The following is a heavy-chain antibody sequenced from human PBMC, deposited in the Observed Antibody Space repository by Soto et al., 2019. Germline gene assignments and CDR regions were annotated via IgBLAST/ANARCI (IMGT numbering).Heavy chain of an antibody. CDR2: ISAYNGNT. CDR3: ARAGPYDYVWGSYRPRGYFDY. D-gene: IGHD3-16*02. CDR1: GYTFTSYG. J-gene: IGHJ4*02. Sequence: ASVKLYCKASGYTFTSYGISWVRQAPGQGLEWMGWISAYNGNTNYAQKLQGRVTMTTDTSTSTAYMELWSLRSDDTAVYYCARAGPYDYVWGSYRPRGYFDYWGQGTLVTVPS. V-gene: IGHV1-18*04.